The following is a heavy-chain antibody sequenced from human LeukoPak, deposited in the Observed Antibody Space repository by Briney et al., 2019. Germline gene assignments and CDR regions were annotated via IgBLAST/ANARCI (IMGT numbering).Heavy chain of an antibody. V-gene: IGHV4-59*01. CDR1: GGSISSYY. CDR3: ARTGVVATSYFFDY. D-gene: IGHD5-12*01. Sequence: SETLSLTCTVSGGSISSYYWSWIRQPPGKGLEWIGFIYYSGSANYNPSLRSRVTMSVDTSKNQFSLKLTSVTAADMAVYYCARTGVVATSYFFDYWGQGTLVTVSS. J-gene: IGHJ4*02. CDR2: IYYSGSA.